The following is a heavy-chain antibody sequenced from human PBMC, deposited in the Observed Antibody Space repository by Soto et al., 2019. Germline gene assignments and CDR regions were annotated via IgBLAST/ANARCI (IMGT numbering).Heavy chain of an antibody. CDR1: GFTFSSYA. CDR2: ISGSGGST. J-gene: IGHJ6*02. D-gene: IGHD5-18*01. CDR3: AKVVTGGYSYALYYYGMDV. Sequence: EVQLLESGGGLVQPGGSLRLSCAASGFTFSSYAVSWVRQAPGKGLEWVSAISGSGGSTYYADSVKGRFTISRDNSKNTLYLQMNSLRAEDTAVYYCAKVVTGGYSYALYYYGMDVWGQGTTVTVSS. V-gene: IGHV3-23*01.